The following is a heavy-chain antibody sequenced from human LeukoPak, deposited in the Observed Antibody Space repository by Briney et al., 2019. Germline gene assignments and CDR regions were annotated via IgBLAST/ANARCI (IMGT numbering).Heavy chain of an antibody. CDR1: GGSISNYY. Sequence: SETLSLTCTVSGGSISNYYWNWIRQPPGKGLEWIGYIYYSGTTNYNPSLKSRVSMSVDTSKNQFSLKLSSVTAADTAVYYCARVRYYSRATAWFDPWGQGTLVTVSS. V-gene: IGHV4-59*12. J-gene: IGHJ5*02. D-gene: IGHD6-13*01. CDR3: ARVRYYSRATAWFDP. CDR2: IYYSGTT.